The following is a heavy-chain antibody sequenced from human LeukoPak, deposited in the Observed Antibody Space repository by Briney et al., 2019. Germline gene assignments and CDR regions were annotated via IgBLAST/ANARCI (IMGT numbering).Heavy chain of an antibody. V-gene: IGHV4-59*01. Sequence: PSETLSLTCTVSGGSISSYYWSWIRQPPGKGLEWIGYIYYSGSTNYNPSLKSRVTISVDTSKNQFSLKLSPVTAADTAVYYCARVMGTPYYDILTGYRPYYYMDVWGKGTTVTISS. J-gene: IGHJ6*03. CDR2: IYYSGST. CDR1: GGSISSYY. D-gene: IGHD3-9*01. CDR3: ARVMGTPYYDILTGYRPYYYMDV.